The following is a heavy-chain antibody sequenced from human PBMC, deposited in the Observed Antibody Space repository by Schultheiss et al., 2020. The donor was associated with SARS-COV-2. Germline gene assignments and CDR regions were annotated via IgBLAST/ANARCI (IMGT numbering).Heavy chain of an antibody. CDR3: ARGGRSSSGDY. V-gene: IGHV4-59*01. D-gene: IGHD6-6*01. J-gene: IGHJ4*02. Sequence: SQTLSLTCTVSGGSISSYYWSWIRQPPGKGLEWIGYIYYSGSTNYNPSLKSRVTISVDTSKNQFSLKLSSVTAADTAVYYCARGGRSSSGDYWGQGNLVTVSS. CDR2: IYYSGST. CDR1: GGSISSYY.